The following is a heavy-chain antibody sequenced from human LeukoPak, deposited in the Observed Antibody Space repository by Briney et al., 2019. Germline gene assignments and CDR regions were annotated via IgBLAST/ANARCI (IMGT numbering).Heavy chain of an antibody. D-gene: IGHD4-17*01. J-gene: IGHJ4*02. CDR2: LFGGGDT. CDR1: GFSVSDNY. Sequence: GGSLRLSYAVSGFSVSDNYMTWVRQAPGKGLEWVSVLFGGGDTYYGDSVKGRFAISRDNSKNTVYLQMKSLRAEDTAVYYCARGQRTSVTLYYFDFWGQGTLVSVSS. CDR3: ARGQRTSVTLYYFDF. V-gene: IGHV3-66*01.